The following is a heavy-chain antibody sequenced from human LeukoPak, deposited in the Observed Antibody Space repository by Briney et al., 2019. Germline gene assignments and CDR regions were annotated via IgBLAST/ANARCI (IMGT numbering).Heavy chain of an antibody. J-gene: IGHJ1*01. CDR3: ARGYPLSTTAAGTYFQH. CDR2: INPNSGGT. D-gene: IGHD6-13*01. Sequence: PGGSLRLSCAASGFTFSGYYMHWVRQAPGQGLEWMGWINPNSGGTNYAQKFQGRVTMTRDTSISTAYMELSRLRSDDTAVYYCARGYPLSTTAAGTYFQHWGQGTLVTVSS. CDR1: GFTFSGYY. V-gene: IGHV1-2*02.